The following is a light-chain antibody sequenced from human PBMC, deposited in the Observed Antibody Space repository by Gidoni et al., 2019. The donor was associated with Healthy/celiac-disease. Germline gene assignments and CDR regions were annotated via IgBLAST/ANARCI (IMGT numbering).Light chain of an antibody. CDR1: QSVSSY. Sequence: IVFTHAPATLSLSPGDRATLSCRASQSVSSYLAWYKQKPGRAHRLLLYDASNRANGIPARFSGSGSGTNFTLTINSLEPEDFAVYCCQPRSNWPPTFGGGTKVEIK. V-gene: IGKV3-11*01. CDR2: DAS. J-gene: IGKJ4*01. CDR3: QPRSNWPPT.